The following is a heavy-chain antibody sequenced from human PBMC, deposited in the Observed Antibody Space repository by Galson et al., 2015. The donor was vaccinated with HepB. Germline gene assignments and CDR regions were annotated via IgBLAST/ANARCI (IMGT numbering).Heavy chain of an antibody. J-gene: IGHJ4*02. Sequence: QSGAEVKKPGESLRISCKGSGYSFTGYWISWVRQMPGKGLEWMGRIDPSDSYTNYSPSFQGHVTISADKSISTAYLQWSSLKASDTAMYYCARHLAAAAPFDYWGQGTLVTVSS. V-gene: IGHV5-10-1*01. CDR3: ARHLAAAAPFDY. CDR1: GYSFTGYW. CDR2: IDPSDSYT. D-gene: IGHD6-13*01.